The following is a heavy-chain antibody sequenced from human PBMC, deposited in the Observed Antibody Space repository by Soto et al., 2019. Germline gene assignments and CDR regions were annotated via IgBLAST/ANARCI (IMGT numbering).Heavy chain of an antibody. V-gene: IGHV1-69*01. CDR2: IIPIFGTP. J-gene: IGHJ6*02. CDR1: GGTLNNYA. Sequence: QVLLVQSGAEVKKPGSSVKVSCKASGGTLNNYAISWVRQAPGQGLEWMGGIIPIFGTPNYALKFQGRVTINADESTNTVYMELSSLRAEDTALYFCARGGLSPGSCGGGGCHSDYYYGLDVGGQGTSVTVSS. CDR3: ARGGLSPGSCGGGGCHSDYYYGLDV. D-gene: IGHD2-15*01.